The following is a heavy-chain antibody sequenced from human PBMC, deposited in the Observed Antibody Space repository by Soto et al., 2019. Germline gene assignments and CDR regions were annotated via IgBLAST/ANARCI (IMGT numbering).Heavy chain of an antibody. D-gene: IGHD2-15*01. CDR1: GFTFRSYA. CDR3: AEGRPLFVVPTNSFDY. Sequence: EVQLLESGGGLVQPGGSLRLSCAASGFTFRSYAMSWVRQAPGKGLEWVSAVSGSGGSTYYADSVKGRFTISSNNSKNTLNLQMNSLRAENTAVYYGAEGRPLFVVPTNSFDYWGQGTLVTVSA. V-gene: IGHV3-23*01. CDR2: VSGSGGST. J-gene: IGHJ4*02.